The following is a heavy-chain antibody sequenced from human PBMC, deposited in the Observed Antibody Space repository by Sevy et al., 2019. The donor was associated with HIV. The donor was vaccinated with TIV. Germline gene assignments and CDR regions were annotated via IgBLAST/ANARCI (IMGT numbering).Heavy chain of an antibody. D-gene: IGHD2-2*01. CDR2: ISGSGGST. V-gene: IGHV3-23*01. CDR3: AKVVVVPAAMAGGGEMDV. Sequence: GGSLRLSCAASGFTFSSYAMSWVRQAPGKGLEWVSAISGSGGSTCYADSVKGRFTISRDNSKNTLYLQMNSLRAEDTAVYHCAKVVVVPAAMAGGGEMDVWGKGTTVTVSS. J-gene: IGHJ6*04. CDR1: GFTFSSYA.